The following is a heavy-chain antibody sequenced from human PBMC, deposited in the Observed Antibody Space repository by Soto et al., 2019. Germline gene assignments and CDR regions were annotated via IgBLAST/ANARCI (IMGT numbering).Heavy chain of an antibody. CDR3: AREKRVDTAMVRKLFYGMDV. V-gene: IGHV1-18*01. CDR2: ISAYNGNT. Sequence: ASVKVSCKASGYTFTSYGISWVRQAPGQVLEWMGWISAYNGNTNYAQKLQGRVTMTTDTSTSTAYMELRSLRSDDTAVYYCAREKRVDTAMVRKLFYGMDVWGQGTTVTVSS. D-gene: IGHD5-18*01. J-gene: IGHJ6*02. CDR1: GYTFTSYG.